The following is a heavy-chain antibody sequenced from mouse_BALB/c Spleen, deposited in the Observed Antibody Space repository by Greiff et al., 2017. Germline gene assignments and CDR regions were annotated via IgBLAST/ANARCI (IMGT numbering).Heavy chain of an antibody. V-gene: IGHV14-4*02. D-gene: IGHD2-2*01. Sequence: EVQLQQSGAELVRSGASVKLSCTASGFNIKDYYMHWVKQRPEQGLEWIGWIDPENGDTEYAPKFQGKATMTADTSSNTAYLQLSSLTSEDTAVYYCNAGGGYAWFAYWGQGTLVTDSA. CDR3: NAGGGYAWFAY. CDR2: IDPENGDT. CDR1: GFNIKDYY. J-gene: IGHJ3*01.